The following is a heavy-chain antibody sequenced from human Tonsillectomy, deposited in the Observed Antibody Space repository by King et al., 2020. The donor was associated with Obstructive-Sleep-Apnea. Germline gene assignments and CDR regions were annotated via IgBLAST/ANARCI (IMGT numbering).Heavy chain of an antibody. CDR2: IYRSGST. CDR3: ARGGDYGGNYDY. CDR1: GGSISSGSYS. J-gene: IGHJ4*02. Sequence: LQLQESGSGLVKPSQTLSLTCAVSGGSISSGSYSWSWIRQPPGKGLEWIVYIYRSGSTYYNPSLRSRVTISVDRSKNQFTLKLNSVTAADTAVYYCARGGDYGGNYDYWGQGTLVTVSS. D-gene: IGHD4-23*01. V-gene: IGHV4-30-2*01.